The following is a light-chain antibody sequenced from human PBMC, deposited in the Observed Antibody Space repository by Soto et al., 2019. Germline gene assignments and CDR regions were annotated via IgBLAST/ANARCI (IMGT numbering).Light chain of an antibody. CDR2: SSN. V-gene: IGLV1-44*01. CDR1: SSNIGSNS. Sequence: QSVLTQPHSASGTPGQRVTISCSGSSSNIGSNSVHWFQQVPGTAPKPLIYSSNQRPSGVPERFSGSKSGTSASLAISGLQSEDEADYYCAAWDDSLNGHICGTGTKLTVL. J-gene: IGLJ1*01. CDR3: AAWDDSLNGHI.